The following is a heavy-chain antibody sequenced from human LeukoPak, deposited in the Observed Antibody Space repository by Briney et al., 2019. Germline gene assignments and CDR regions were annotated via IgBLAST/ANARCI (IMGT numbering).Heavy chain of an antibody. CDR1: GFTFSDYH. CDR2: IVGGST. CDR3: AREISSWYRSEGRFDP. Sequence: GGSLRLSCAASGFTFSDYHMSWVRQAPGKGLEWVSAIVGGSTYYTESVKGRFTISRDNAKNSLYLQMNSLRAEDTAVYYCAREISSWYRSEGRFDPWGQGTLVTVSS. V-gene: IGHV3-69-1*01. J-gene: IGHJ5*02. D-gene: IGHD6-13*01.